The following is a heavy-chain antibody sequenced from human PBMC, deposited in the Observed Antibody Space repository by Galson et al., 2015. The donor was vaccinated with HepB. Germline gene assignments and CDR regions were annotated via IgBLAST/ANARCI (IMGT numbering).Heavy chain of an antibody. V-gene: IGHV3-30*18. J-gene: IGHJ4*02. D-gene: IGHD1-26*01. CDR1: GFTFSSYG. Sequence: SLRLSCAASGFTFSSYGMHWVRQAPGKGLEWVAVISYDGSNKYYADSVKGRFTISRDNSKNTLYLQMNSLRTEDTAVYYCAKDGVGATSFFDYWGQGTLVTVSS. CDR2: ISYDGSNK. CDR3: AKDGVGATSFFDY.